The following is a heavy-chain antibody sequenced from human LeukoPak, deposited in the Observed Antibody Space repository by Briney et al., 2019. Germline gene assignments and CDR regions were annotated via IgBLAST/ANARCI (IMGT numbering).Heavy chain of an antibody. J-gene: IGHJ3*02. V-gene: IGHV3-74*01. CDR3: ARAVVAENAFDI. D-gene: IGHD2-15*01. Sequence: PGGSLRLSCAASGFTFSSYWMHWVRQAPGKGLVWVSRINTDGSSTSYADSVKGRFTISRDNAKNTLYLQMNSLRAEDTAVYYCARAVVAENAFDIWGQGTMVTVSS. CDR1: GFTFSSYW. CDR2: INTDGSST.